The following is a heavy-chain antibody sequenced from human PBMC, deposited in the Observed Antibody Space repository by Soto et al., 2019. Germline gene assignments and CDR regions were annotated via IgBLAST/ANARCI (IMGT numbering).Heavy chain of an antibody. CDR2: INTNSGDT. Sequence: QVQLVQSGAEVKEPGDSVKVSCKASGYTFTGYHIHWVRQAPGQGLEWMGWINTNSGDTNYAQKFQGWVTMTRDTSINTAYVELSRLRSDDTAVYYCARWVGASNWFDPWGQGSLVTVSS. CDR1: GYTFTGYH. D-gene: IGHD1-26*01. V-gene: IGHV1-2*04. CDR3: ARWVGASNWFDP. J-gene: IGHJ5*02.